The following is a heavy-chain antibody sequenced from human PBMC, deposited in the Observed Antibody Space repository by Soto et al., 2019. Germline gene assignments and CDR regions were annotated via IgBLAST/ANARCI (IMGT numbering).Heavy chain of an antibody. CDR3: AHRPNWGYNYGRVAFDF. CDR2: IYSNDDK. D-gene: IGHD5-18*01. V-gene: IGHV2-5*01. CDR1: GFSLSTSGVS. J-gene: IGHJ3*01. Sequence: SGPTLVNPTQTLTLTCAFSGFSLSTSGVSVGWIRQPPGKALEWLALIYSNDDKRYSPSLKSRLTITKDTSKNQVVLTMTNMDPVDTATYYCAHRPNWGYNYGRVAFDFWGQGTTVTVSS.